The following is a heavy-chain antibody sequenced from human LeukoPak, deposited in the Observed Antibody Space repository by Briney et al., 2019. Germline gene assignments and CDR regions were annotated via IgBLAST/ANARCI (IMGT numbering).Heavy chain of an antibody. Sequence: SETLSLTCAVYGGSFSGYYWSWIRQPPGKGLEWIGEINHSGSTNYNPSLKSRVTISVDTSKNQFSLKLSSVTAADTAVYYCARDDPGITHHPGAFDIWGQGTMVTVSS. CDR2: INHSGST. CDR1: GGSFSGYY. D-gene: IGHD1-14*01. CDR3: ARDDPGITHHPGAFDI. J-gene: IGHJ3*02. V-gene: IGHV4-34*01.